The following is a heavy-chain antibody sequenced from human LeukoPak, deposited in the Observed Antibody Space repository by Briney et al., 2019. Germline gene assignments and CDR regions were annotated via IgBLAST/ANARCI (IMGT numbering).Heavy chain of an antibody. CDR2: TSGTSSST. J-gene: IGHJ4*02. CDR1: GFTFSTYA. Sequence: GGSLRLSCAASGFTFSTYAMSWVRQAPGKGLEWVSATSGTSSSTYYADSVKGRFTISRDNSKNTLYLQMNSLRAEDTAVYYCAREGGFTGYGSSWYEDVFVYWGQGTLVIVSS. CDR3: AREGGFTGYGSSWYEDVFVY. D-gene: IGHD6-13*01. V-gene: IGHV3-23*01.